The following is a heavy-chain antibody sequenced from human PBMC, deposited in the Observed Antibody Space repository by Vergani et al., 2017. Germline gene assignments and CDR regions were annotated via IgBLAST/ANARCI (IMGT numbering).Heavy chain of an antibody. CDR1: GGSFSGYY. J-gene: IGHJ4*02. CDR3: ARGADCGGDCSFFDY. CDR2: INHSGST. V-gene: IGHV4-34*01. Sequence: QVQLQQWGAGLLKPSETLSLTCAVYGGSFSGYYWSWIRQPPGKGLEWIGEINHSGSTNYNPSLKSRVTISVDTSKNQFSLKLSSVTAADTAVYYCARGADCGGDCSFFDYWGQGTLDTVSS. D-gene: IGHD2-21*02.